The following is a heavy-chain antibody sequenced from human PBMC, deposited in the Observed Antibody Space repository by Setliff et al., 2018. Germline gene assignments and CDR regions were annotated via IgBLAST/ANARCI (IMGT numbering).Heavy chain of an antibody. D-gene: IGHD3-3*02. V-gene: IGHV4-39*01. CDR1: GGSVSNSGFF. CDR3: GRGFSRTAGWGNWFDP. CDR2: IYDSGSS. J-gene: IGHJ5*02. Sequence: SETLSLTCTVSGGSVSNSGFFWGWLRQAPGKGLEWIGKIYDSGSSNYNASLKSRLIITRDTSKNQISLKLTSVTAADTAVYYCGRGFSRTAGWGNWFDPWGQGILVTVSS.